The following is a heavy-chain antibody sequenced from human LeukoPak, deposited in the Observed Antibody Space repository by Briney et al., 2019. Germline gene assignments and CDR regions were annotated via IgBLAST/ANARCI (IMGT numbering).Heavy chain of an antibody. Sequence: PSETLSLTCTVSGGSISSGSYYWGWIRQPPGKGLEWIGSIYYSGSTYYNPSLKSRVTISVDTSKNQFSLKLSSVTAADTAVYYCARESDWDYGGNVYFDYWGQGTLVTVSS. CDR2: IYYSGST. V-gene: IGHV4-39*07. CDR3: ARESDWDYGGNVYFDY. D-gene: IGHD4-23*01. CDR1: GGSISSGSYY. J-gene: IGHJ4*02.